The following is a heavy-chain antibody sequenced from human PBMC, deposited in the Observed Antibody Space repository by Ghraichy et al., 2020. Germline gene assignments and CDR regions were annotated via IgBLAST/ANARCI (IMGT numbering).Heavy chain of an antibody. CDR2: INPNSGGT. CDR3: TGDTAMDASYYYGMDV. Sequence: ASVKVSCKASGYTFTGYYMHWVRQAPGQGLEWMGWINPNSGGTNYAQKFQGRVTMTRDTSISTAYMELSRLRSDDTAVYYCTGDTAMDASYYYGMDVWGQGTTVTVSS. D-gene: IGHD5-18*01. CDR1: GYTFTGYY. J-gene: IGHJ6*02. V-gene: IGHV1-2*02.